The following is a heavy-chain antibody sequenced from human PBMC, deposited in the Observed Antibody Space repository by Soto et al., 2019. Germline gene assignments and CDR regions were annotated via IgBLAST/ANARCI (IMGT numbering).Heavy chain of an antibody. Sequence: EVQLVESGGGLVQPGGSLRLSCAASGFTFSSYWMHWVRQAPGKGLVYVSRINSDGSTTSYADSVKGRFTISRDNAKNTLYLQMNSLRAEDTAVYYCAGTSDYGYYYYYMDVWGKGNTVTVSS. D-gene: IGHD4-17*01. CDR1: GFTFSSYW. J-gene: IGHJ6*03. CDR3: AGTSDYGYYYYYMDV. V-gene: IGHV3-74*01. CDR2: INSDGSTT.